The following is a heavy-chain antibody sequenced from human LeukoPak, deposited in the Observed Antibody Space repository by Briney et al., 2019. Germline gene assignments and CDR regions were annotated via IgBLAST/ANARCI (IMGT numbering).Heavy chain of an antibody. D-gene: IGHD5-18*01. V-gene: IGHV3-20*04. CDR1: GFTFDDYG. Sequence: PGGSLRLSCAASGFTFDDYGMSWVRQAPGKGLEWVSGINWNGGSTGYADSVKGRFTISRDNAKNSLYLQMNGLRAEDTAVYYCARDCDTAMVDDAFDIWGQGTMVTVSS. CDR3: ARDCDTAMVDDAFDI. CDR2: INWNGGST. J-gene: IGHJ3*02.